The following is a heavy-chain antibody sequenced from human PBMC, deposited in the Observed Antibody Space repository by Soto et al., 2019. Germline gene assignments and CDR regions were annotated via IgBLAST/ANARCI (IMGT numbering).Heavy chain of an antibody. Sequence: GSLRLSGAASGWNFSSYAMSWVRQAPGKGLEWVSAISGSGGSTYYADSVKGRFTISRDNSKNTLYLQMNSLRAEDTAVYYCAKDPTGGATHFDYWGQGTLVTVSS. J-gene: IGHJ4*02. CDR2: ISGSGGST. CDR3: AKDPTGGATHFDY. V-gene: IGHV3-23*01. CDR1: GWNFSSYA. D-gene: IGHD1-26*01.